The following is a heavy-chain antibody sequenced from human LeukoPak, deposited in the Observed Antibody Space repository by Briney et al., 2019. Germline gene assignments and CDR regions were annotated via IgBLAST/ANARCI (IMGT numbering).Heavy chain of an antibody. CDR1: GYTFTKSG. CDR2: ISGYNGNT. CDR3: ARAPWLRLGVLNY. D-gene: IGHD5-12*01. J-gene: IGHJ4*02. V-gene: IGHV1-18*01. Sequence: ASVKVSCKASGYTFTKSGISWVRQAPGQGLEWMGWISGYNGNTNFAQKFQGRVTITTDESTSTAYMELSSLRSEDTAVYYCARAPWLRLGVLNYWGQGTLVTVSS.